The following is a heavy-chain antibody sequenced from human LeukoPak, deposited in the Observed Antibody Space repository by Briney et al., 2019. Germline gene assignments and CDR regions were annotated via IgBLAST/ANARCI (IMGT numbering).Heavy chain of an antibody. V-gene: IGHV3-11*01. D-gene: IGHD2-2*01. CDR2: ISSSGSTI. J-gene: IGHJ4*02. CDR1: GFTFSDYY. Sequence: GGSLRLSRAASGFTFSDYYMSWIRQAPGKGLEWVSYISSSGSTIYYADSVKGRFTISRDNAKNSLYLQMNSLRAEDTAVYYCARDTEYCSSSSCSKAFDYWGQGTLVTVSS. CDR3: ARDTEYCSSSSCSKAFDY.